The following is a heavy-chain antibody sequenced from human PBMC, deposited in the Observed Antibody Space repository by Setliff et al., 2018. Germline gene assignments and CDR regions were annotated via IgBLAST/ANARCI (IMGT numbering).Heavy chain of an antibody. J-gene: IGHJ6*03. Sequence: SVKVSCKASGGTFKNYGISWVRQAPGQGLEWMGGIIPIFGTTNYAQKFQGRATIITDESTSTAYMELSSLRSEDTAVYYCARERGDIVTTTSYYYYLDVWGKGTTVTVSS. CDR2: IIPIFGTT. CDR1: GGTFKNYG. V-gene: IGHV1-69*05. CDR3: ARERGDIVTTTSYYYYLDV. D-gene: IGHD5-12*01.